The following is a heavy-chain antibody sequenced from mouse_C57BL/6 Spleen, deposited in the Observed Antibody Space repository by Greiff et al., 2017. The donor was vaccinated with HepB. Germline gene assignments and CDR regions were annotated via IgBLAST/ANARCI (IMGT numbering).Heavy chain of an antibody. CDR2: IYPGSGST. J-gene: IGHJ4*01. CDR1: GYTFTSYW. D-gene: IGHD1-1*01. CDR3: ARCTLHYYGSSPYAMDY. Sequence: QVQLQQPGAELVKPGASVKMSCKASGYTFTSYWITWVKQRPGQGLEWIGDIYPGSGSTNYNEKFKSKATLTVDTSSSTAYMQLSSLTSEDSAVYYCARCTLHYYGSSPYAMDYWGQGTSVTVSS. V-gene: IGHV1-55*01.